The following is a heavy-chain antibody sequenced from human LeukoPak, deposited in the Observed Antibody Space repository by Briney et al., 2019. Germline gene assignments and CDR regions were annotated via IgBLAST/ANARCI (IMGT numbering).Heavy chain of an antibody. D-gene: IGHD2-15*01. Sequence: SVKVSCKASGGTFSSYAISWVRQAPGQGLEWMGGIIPIFGTANYAQKFQGRVTITTDGSTSTAYMELSSLRSEGTAVYYCARGRDCSGGSCYHALLDYWGQGTLVTVSS. V-gene: IGHV1-69*05. CDR1: GGTFSSYA. CDR3: ARGRDCSGGSCYHALLDY. CDR2: IIPIFGTA. J-gene: IGHJ4*02.